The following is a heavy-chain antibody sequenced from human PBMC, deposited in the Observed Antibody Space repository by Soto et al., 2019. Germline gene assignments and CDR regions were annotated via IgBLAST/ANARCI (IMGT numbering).Heavy chain of an antibody. Sequence: QVQLQESGPGLVKPSQTLSLTCTVSGGSISSGGYYWSWIRQRPGKGLEWIGYIYYSGSTYYNPSLKSRVTISGDTSKNQFSLKLSSVTAADTAVYYCARASYGDYDNWFDPWGQGTLVTVSS. J-gene: IGHJ5*02. D-gene: IGHD4-17*01. V-gene: IGHV4-31*03. CDR1: GGSISSGGYY. CDR3: ARASYGDYDNWFDP. CDR2: IYYSGST.